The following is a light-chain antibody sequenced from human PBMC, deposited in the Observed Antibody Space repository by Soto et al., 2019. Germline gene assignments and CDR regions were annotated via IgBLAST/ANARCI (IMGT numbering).Light chain of an antibody. CDR2: EVS. CDR1: SSDVGGYNY. V-gene: IGLV2-14*01. Sequence: QSALTQPASVSGSPGQSITISCTGTSSDVGGYNYVSWYQQHPGKAPKLMIYEVSNRPSGVSNRFSGSKSGNTASLTISGLQDEDEADYYCSSYTSSSTSTVFGGGTKLTVL. J-gene: IGLJ3*02. CDR3: SSYTSSSTSTV.